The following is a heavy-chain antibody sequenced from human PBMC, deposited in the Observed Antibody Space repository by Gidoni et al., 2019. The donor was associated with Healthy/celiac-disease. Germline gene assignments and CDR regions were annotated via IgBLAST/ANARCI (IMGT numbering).Heavy chain of an antibody. CDR1: GGSLSSGGYC. J-gene: IGHJ4*02. Sequence: QVQLQESGPGLVKPSQTLSLTCTVSGGSLSSGGYCWSWIRQHPGKGLEWIGYIYYSGSTYYNPSLKSRVTISVDTSKNQFSLKLSSVTAADTAVYYCARGQDYGGNRQPVSNWGQGTLVTVSS. V-gene: IGHV4-31*03. D-gene: IGHD4-17*01. CDR3: ARGQDYGGNRQPVSN. CDR2: IYYSGST.